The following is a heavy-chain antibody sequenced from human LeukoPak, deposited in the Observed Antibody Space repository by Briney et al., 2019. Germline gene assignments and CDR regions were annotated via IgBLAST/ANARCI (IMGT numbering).Heavy chain of an antibody. CDR3: ARLILWFGTTDDY. CDR2: ISSSSSYI. J-gene: IGHJ4*02. CDR1: GFTFSSYS. D-gene: IGHD3-10*01. Sequence: EGSLRLSCAASGFTFSSYSMNWVRQAPGKGLEWVSSISSSSSYIYYADSVKGRFTISRDNAKNSLYLQMNSLRAEDTAVYYCARLILWFGTTDDYWGQGTLVTVSS. V-gene: IGHV3-21*01.